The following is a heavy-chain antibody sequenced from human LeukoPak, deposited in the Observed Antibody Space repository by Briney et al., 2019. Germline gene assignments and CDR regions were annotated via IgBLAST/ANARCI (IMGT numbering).Heavy chain of an antibody. CDR2: ISSSSSYI. V-gene: IGHV3-21*01. D-gene: IGHD2-21*02. J-gene: IGHJ4*02. CDR1: GFTFSSYS. Sequence: GGSLRLSCAASGFTFSSYSMNGVRQAPGKGLEWVTSISSSSSYIYYADSVKGRFTISRDNAKNSLYLQMNSLRAEDTAVYYCARGIRGGDADYWGQGTLVTVSS. CDR3: ARGIRGGDADY.